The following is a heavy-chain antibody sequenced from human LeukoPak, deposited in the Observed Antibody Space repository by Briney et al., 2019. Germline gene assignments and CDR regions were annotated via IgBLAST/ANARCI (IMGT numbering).Heavy chain of an antibody. CDR2: INHSGST. CDR1: GGSINNSYY. CDR3: ARGLSKGVPSVPRYYYGSGSYSKAKPDAFDI. V-gene: IGHV4-34*01. D-gene: IGHD3-10*01. J-gene: IGHJ3*02. Sequence: PSETLSLTGTVSGGSINNSYYWSWIRQPPGKGLEWIGEINHSGSTNYNPSLKSRVTISVDTSKNQFSLKLSSVTAADTAVYYCARGLSKGVPSVPRYYYGSGSYSKAKPDAFDIWGQGTMVTVSS.